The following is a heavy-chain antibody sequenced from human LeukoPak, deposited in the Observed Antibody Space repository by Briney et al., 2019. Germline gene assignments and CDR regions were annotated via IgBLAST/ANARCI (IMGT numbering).Heavy chain of an antibody. J-gene: IGHJ4*02. D-gene: IGHD5-12*01. CDR2: ISSSSSYI. CDR1: GFTFSSYS. CDR3: ARDRDIVATIFYY. Sequence: GGSLRLSCAASGFTFSSYSMTWVRQAPGKGLEWVSSISSSSSYIYYADSVKGRFTISRDNAKNSLYLQMNSLRAEDTAVYYCARDRDIVATIFYYWGQGTLVTVSS. V-gene: IGHV3-21*01.